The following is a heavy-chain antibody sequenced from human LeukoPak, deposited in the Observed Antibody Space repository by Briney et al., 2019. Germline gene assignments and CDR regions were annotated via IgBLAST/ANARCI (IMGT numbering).Heavy chain of an antibody. CDR3: ARDGGGFVGYQLQVYYFDY. CDR1: GFTFSTYS. V-gene: IGHV3-21*01. J-gene: IGHJ4*02. Sequence: GGSLRLSCAASGFTFSTYSLSWVRQAPGKGLEWVASINNSGKYIYYADSVKGRFTISRDDAKNSLNLQMSSLRAGDTAVYYCARDGGGFVGYQLQVYYFDYWGQGTLVTVSS. D-gene: IGHD2-2*01. CDR2: INNSGKYI.